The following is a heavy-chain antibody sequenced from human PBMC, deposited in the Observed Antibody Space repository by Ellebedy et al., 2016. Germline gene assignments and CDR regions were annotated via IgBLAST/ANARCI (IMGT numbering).Heavy chain of an antibody. V-gene: IGHV1-18*01. J-gene: IGHJ4*02. CDR3: ARSFRTGREVAAHFDY. CDR1: GYTFTSYG. CDR2: ISAYNGNT. Sequence: ASVKVSCKASGYTFTSYGISWVRQAPGQGLEWMGWISAYNGNTNYAQKLQGRVTMTTDTSTSTAYIELRSLRSDDTAVYYCARSFRTGREVAAHFDYWGQGTLVTVSS. D-gene: IGHD2-8*02.